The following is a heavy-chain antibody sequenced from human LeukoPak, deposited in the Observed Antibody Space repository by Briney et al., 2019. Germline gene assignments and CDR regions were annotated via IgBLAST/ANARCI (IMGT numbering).Heavy chain of an antibody. Sequence: SETLSLTCAVYGGSFSGYYWSWIRQPPGKGLEWIGEINHSVSTNYNPSLKSRVTISVDTSKNQFSLKLRSMTAADTAVYYCAREMGSDADYWGQGTLVTVSS. D-gene: IGHD5-24*01. V-gene: IGHV4-34*01. J-gene: IGHJ4*02. CDR2: INHSVST. CDR1: GGSFSGYY. CDR3: AREMGSDADY.